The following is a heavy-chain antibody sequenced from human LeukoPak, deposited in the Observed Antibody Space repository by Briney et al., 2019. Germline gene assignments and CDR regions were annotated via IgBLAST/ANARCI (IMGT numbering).Heavy chain of an antibody. CDR1: GFTFSSYA. Sequence: GGSLRLSCAASGFTFSSYAMSWVRQAPGKGLEWVSAISGSGGSTYYADSVKGRFTISRDNSKNTLYLQMNSLRAEDTAVYYCAKDTYYDFWSGYYFDIWGQGTMVTVSS. CDR3: AKDTYYDFWSGYYFDI. D-gene: IGHD3-3*01. V-gene: IGHV3-23*01. J-gene: IGHJ3*02. CDR2: ISGSGGST.